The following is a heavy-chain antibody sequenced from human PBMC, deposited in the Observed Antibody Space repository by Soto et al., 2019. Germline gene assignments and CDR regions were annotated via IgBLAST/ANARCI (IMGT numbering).Heavy chain of an antibody. D-gene: IGHD3-10*01. V-gene: IGHV3-74*01. J-gene: IGHJ4*02. Sequence: GGSLRLSCAASGFTFSDYYMSWIRQAPGKGLVWVSRISPDGRTTTYADSVKGRFTISRDNAKSTLYLQMNSLTVEDGAVYYCADSWLPTSYWGPGTLVTVSS. CDR3: ADSWLPTSY. CDR2: ISPDGRTT. CDR1: GFTFSDYY.